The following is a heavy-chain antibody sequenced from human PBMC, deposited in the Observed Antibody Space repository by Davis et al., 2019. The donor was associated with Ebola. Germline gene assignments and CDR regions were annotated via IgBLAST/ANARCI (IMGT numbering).Heavy chain of an antibody. CDR2: IRYDGRSK. Sequence: GESLKISCVTSGLIFTNCDMHWVRQAPGKGLEWVAGIRYDGRSKYYADYVKGRFTISRDSLRNTLYLQMNSLTPEDTAAYYCARSLGEDAFDIWGQGTMVTVSS. D-gene: IGHD3-10*01. CDR3: ARSLGEDAFDI. V-gene: IGHV3-30*02. CDR1: GLIFTNCD. J-gene: IGHJ3*02.